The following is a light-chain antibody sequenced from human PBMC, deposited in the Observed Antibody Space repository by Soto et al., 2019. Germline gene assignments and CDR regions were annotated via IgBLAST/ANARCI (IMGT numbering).Light chain of an antibody. CDR3: QNYNSAPLT. CDR1: QDISNS. V-gene: IGKV1-27*01. Sequence: DIQMTQSPSSLSASAGDRVTITCRASQDISNSLAWYQQKPGKVPKLLIYATSILHSGVPARFSGSGSGTDFTLTISSLQPEDVAIYYCQNYNSAPLTFGGGTKVEI. J-gene: IGKJ4*01. CDR2: ATS.